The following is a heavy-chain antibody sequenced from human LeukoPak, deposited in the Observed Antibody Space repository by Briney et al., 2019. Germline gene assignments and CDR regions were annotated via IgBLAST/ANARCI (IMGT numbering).Heavy chain of an antibody. Sequence: SETLSLTCTVSGGSISSGGYYWSWIRQPAGKGLEWIGRIYTSGSTNYNPSLKSRVTMSVDTSKNQFSLKLSSVTAADTAVYYCARAPRYGSGAVWGQGTTVTVSS. V-gene: IGHV4-61*02. CDR2: IYTSGST. D-gene: IGHD3-10*01. J-gene: IGHJ6*02. CDR3: ARAPRYGSGAV. CDR1: GGSISSGGYY.